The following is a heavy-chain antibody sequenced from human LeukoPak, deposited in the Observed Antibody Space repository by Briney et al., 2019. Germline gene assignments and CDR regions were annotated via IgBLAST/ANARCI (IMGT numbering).Heavy chain of an antibody. CDR3: ARDLKQLVRWFDP. V-gene: IGHV1-2*02. CDR1: GYTFTGYY. D-gene: IGHD6-13*01. J-gene: IGHJ5*02. Sequence: ASVKVSCKASGYTFTGYYMHWVRQAPGQGLEWMGWINPNSGGTNYAQKFQGRVTMTRDTSISTAYMELSRLRPDDTAVYYCARDLKQLVRWFDPWRQGTLVTVSA. CDR2: INPNSGGT.